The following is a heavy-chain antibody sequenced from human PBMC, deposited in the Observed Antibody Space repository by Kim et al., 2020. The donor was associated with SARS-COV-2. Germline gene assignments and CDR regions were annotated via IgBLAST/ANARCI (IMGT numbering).Heavy chain of an antibody. V-gene: IGHV3-7*01. J-gene: IGHJ4*02. Sequence: VDSVKGRITISRDNAKNSLYLQMNSLRAEDTAVYYCAREFYESSGYSFDYWGQGTLVTVSS. D-gene: IGHD3-22*01. CDR3: AREFYESSGYSFDY.